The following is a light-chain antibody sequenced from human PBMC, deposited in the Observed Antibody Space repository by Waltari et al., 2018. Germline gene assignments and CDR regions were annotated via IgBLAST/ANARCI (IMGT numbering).Light chain of an antibody. CDR1: QSLGGY. CDR2: DAS. CDR3: QQRRLRYS. Sequence: EIVLTQSPATLSLSPGERATLSCRASQSLGGYLAWYQQKPGQPPRLLIYDASHRATGIPARFSGSGSATDFTLTISSLEPEDFAIYHCQQRRLRYSFGQGTKLEIK. J-gene: IGKJ2*03. V-gene: IGKV3-11*01.